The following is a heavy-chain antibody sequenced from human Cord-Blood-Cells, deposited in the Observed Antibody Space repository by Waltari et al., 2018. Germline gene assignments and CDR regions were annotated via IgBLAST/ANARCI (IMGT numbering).Heavy chain of an antibody. D-gene: IGHD1-1*01. J-gene: IGHJ5*02. CDR2: IIPIFGTA. Sequence: QVQLVQSGAEVKKPGSSVKVSCKASGGTFRSSALTWVRQAPGQGLEWRGGIIPIFGTANYAQKFQGRVTITADESTSTAYMELSSLRSEDTAVYYCARSWNDNWFDPWGQGTLVTVSS. CDR1: GGTFRSSA. CDR3: ARSWNDNWFDP. V-gene: IGHV1-69*01.